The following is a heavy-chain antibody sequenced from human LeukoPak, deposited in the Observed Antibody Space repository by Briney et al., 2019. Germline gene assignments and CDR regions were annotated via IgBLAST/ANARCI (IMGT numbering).Heavy chain of an antibody. Sequence: GGSLRLSCAASGFTYSSYSMSWVPQAPGRGLEWVANIKQDGSEKYYVHSVKGRFTISRDNAKNSLYLQMNSLRAEDTAVYYCAGFRGSFSRYYYYMDVWGKGTTVTVSS. CDR3: AGFRGSFSRYYYYMDV. J-gene: IGHJ6*03. CDR2: IKQDGSEK. CDR1: GFTYSSYS. V-gene: IGHV3-7*01. D-gene: IGHD2-15*01.